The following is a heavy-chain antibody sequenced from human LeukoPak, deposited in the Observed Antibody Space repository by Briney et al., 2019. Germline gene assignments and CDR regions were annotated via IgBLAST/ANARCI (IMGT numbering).Heavy chain of an antibody. V-gene: IGHV3-21*01. CDR1: GFTFSSYT. J-gene: IGHJ4*02. CDR3: ARDSSRTYSGYDAPGVDC. D-gene: IGHD5-12*01. CDR2: ISPSSTYI. Sequence: GGSLRLSCAASGFTFSSYTLNWVRQAPGKGLEWVSSISPSSTYIHYADSVKGRFTISRDNAKNSLHLQMNSLRAEDTAVYYCARDSSRTYSGYDAPGVDCWGQGTQVTVSS.